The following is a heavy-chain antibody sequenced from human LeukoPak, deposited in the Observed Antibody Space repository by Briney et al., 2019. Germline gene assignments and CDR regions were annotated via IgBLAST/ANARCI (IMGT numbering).Heavy chain of an antibody. CDR2: ISSSGSTI. CDR1: GFTFSDYY. V-gene: IGHV3-11*01. D-gene: IGHD2-2*01. Sequence: GGSLRLPCAASGFTFSDYYMSWIRQAPGKGLEWVSYISSSGSTIYYADSVKGRFTISRDNAKNSLYLQMNSLRAEDTAVYYCARRVVVPAARGYYYYGMDVWGQGTTVTVSS. CDR3: ARRVVVPAARGYYYYGMDV. J-gene: IGHJ6*02.